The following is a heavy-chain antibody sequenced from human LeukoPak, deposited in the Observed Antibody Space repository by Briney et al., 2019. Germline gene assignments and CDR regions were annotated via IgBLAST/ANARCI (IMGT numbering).Heavy chain of an antibody. Sequence: GGSLRLSCAASGFTVSSNYMSWVRQAPGKGLEWVSVIYSGGSTYYADSVKGRFTISRDNSKNTLYLQMNSLRAEDTAVYYCAREGRSIVGAIMDYYFDYWGQGTLVTVSS. V-gene: IGHV3-66*01. J-gene: IGHJ4*02. CDR3: AREGRSIVGAIMDYYFDY. CDR2: IYSGGST. D-gene: IGHD1-26*01. CDR1: GFTVSSNY.